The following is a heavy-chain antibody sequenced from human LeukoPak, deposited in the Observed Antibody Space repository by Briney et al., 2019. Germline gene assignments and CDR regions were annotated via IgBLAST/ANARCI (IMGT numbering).Heavy chain of an antibody. CDR3: ARRTGVRGVIIEYYYYYYMDV. D-gene: IGHD3-10*01. J-gene: IGHJ6*03. CDR2: INHSGST. CDR1: GGSFSGYY. V-gene: IGHV4-34*01. Sequence: SETLSLTCAVYGGSFSGYYWSWIRQPPGKGLEWIGEINHSGSTNYNPSLKSRVTISVDTSKNQFSLKLSSVTAADTAVYYCARRTGVRGVIIEYYYYYYMDVWGKGTTVTISS.